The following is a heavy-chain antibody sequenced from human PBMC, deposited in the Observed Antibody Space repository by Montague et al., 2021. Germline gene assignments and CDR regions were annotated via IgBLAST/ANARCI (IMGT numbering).Heavy chain of an antibody. CDR1: GDSMNTYK. V-gene: IGHV4-59*01. CDR3: AREWSGFDF. CDR2: IYSSGNT. Sequence: SETLSLTCTVSGDSMNTYKWNWIRQPPGKRLEWIGYIYSSGNTNXNPSLKSRVTISVDTSRNQFSLEVSSVSAADTAMYYCAREWSGFDFWGHGTMVTVSS. J-gene: IGHJ3*01. D-gene: IGHD1-26*01.